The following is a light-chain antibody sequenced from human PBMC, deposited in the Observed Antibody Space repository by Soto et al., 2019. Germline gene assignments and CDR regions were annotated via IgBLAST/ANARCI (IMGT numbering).Light chain of an antibody. CDR3: QSSDSTMIGSV. V-gene: IGLV1-40*01. J-gene: IGLJ1*01. CDR1: SSNIGTGDD. CDR2: GNS. Sequence: QSALTQPPSMSGAPGQRVTIFCTGSSSNIGTGDDVHWYQHLPGTAPKLLILGNSDRPSGVPDRFSGSKSGTSAPLAISALQPEDEADYYCQSSDSTMIGSVFGTGPKVPVL.